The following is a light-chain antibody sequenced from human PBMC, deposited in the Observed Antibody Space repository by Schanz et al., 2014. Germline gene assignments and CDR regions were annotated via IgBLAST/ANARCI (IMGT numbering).Light chain of an antibody. CDR1: QSVSSSY. J-gene: IGKJ1*01. CDR3: QQYGSSLPWT. Sequence: EIVLTQSPGTLSLSPGERATLSCRASQSVSSSYLAWYQQKPGQAPRLLIYGASSRAIGIPDRFSGSGSGTDFTLTISRLEPEDFAVYYCQQYGSSLPWTFGQGTKVEIK. CDR2: GAS. V-gene: IGKV3-20*01.